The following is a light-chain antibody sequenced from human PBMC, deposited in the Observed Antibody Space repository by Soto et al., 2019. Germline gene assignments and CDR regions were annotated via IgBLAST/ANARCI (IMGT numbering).Light chain of an antibody. CDR3: QQTYSIPEFT. CDR2: GAS. V-gene: IGKV1-39*01. Sequence: DIQMTQAPSSLSASVGDRVTITCRASQSIGTYLNWYQHKPGKAPKLLIFGASNLQSGVSSGFSGSGSGSEFILTISSLQPEHFANYHCQQTYSIPEFTFGQGTKVDIX. J-gene: IGKJ2*01. CDR1: QSIGTY.